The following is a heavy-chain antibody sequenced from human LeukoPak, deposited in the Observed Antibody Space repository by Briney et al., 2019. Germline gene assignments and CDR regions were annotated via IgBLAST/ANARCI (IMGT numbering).Heavy chain of an antibody. CDR1: GLTFSNYA. D-gene: IGHD4-17*01. Sequence: GGSLRLSCAASGLTFSNYAMDWVRQASGRGLEWVSGITDSGRKTYYADSVKGRFSISRDNSKNTVYLQMSDLRAEDTAVYYCAKITKATTPNYWGQGTLVTVSS. J-gene: IGHJ4*02. CDR2: ITDSGRKT. V-gene: IGHV3-23*01. CDR3: AKITKATTPNY.